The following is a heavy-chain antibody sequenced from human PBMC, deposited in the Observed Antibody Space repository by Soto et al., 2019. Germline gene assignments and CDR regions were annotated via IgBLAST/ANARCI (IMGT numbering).Heavy chain of an antibody. Sequence: GGSLRLSCAASGFTFSSYGMHWVRQAPGKGLEWVAVIWYDGSNKYYADSVKGRFTISRDNSKNTLYLQMNSLRAEDTAVYYCARGYYYDSSLSFDYWGQGTLVTVSS. D-gene: IGHD3-22*01. CDR1: GFTFSSYG. J-gene: IGHJ4*02. V-gene: IGHV3-33*01. CDR2: IWYDGSNK. CDR3: ARGYYYDSSLSFDY.